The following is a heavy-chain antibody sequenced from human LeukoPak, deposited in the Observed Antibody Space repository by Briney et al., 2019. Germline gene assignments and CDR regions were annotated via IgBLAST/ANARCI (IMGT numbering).Heavy chain of an antibody. D-gene: IGHD6-13*01. Sequence: PGGSLRLSCAASGFTFSSYAMSWVRQAPGKGLGWVSSTSVSGYSIYYADSVKGRFTISRDNSRNTLFLQMNSLRVEDTAVYYCAKDITEDYSSNYWGQGTLVTVSS. CDR1: GFTFSSYA. CDR3: AKDITEDYSSNY. CDR2: TSVSGYSI. V-gene: IGHV3-23*01. J-gene: IGHJ4*02.